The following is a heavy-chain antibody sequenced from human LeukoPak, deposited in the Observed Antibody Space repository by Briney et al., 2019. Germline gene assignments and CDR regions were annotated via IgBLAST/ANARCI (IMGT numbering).Heavy chain of an antibody. CDR1: GYTFTSYG. CDR2: ISAYNGNT. CDR3: ARDAGYGDYSYYFDY. D-gene: IGHD4-17*01. Sequence: ASVKVSCKASGYTFTSYGISWVRQAPGQGLEWMGWISAYNGNTNYAQKLQGRVTKTTDTSTSTAYMELRSLRSDDTAVYYCARDAGYGDYSYYFDYWGQGTLVTVSS. J-gene: IGHJ4*02. V-gene: IGHV1-18*01.